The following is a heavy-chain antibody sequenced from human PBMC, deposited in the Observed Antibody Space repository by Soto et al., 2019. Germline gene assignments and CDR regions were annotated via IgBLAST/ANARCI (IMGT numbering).Heavy chain of an antibody. D-gene: IGHD6-13*01. CDR2: VYNDGSNK. J-gene: IGHJ4*02. CDR3: ARDANLGFSSSWFMDY. Sequence: QVQLVESGGGVVQSGSSLRLSCAGSGFSFSSYGMHWVRQAPGKGLEWVAIVYNDGSNKYYGDSVKGRFTISRDNSRNSVFLQMNSLRAHDTAVYYCARDANLGFSSSWFMDYWGQGTRVTVSS. CDR1: GFSFSSYG. V-gene: IGHV3-33*01.